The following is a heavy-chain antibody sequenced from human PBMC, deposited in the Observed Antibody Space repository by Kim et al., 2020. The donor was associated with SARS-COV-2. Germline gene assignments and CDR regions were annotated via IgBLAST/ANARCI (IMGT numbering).Heavy chain of an antibody. V-gene: IGHV3-53*01. J-gene: IGHJ4*02. CDR3: ARGYGSGIVY. CDR2: ST. D-gene: IGHD3-10*01. Sequence: STDYADSVKGRFTIARDNSKNPLYLQMNSLRAEDTAVYYCARGYGSGIVYWGQGTLVTVSS.